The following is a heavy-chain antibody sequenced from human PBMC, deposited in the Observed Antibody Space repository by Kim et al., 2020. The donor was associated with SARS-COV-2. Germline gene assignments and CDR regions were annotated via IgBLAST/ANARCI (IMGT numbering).Heavy chain of an antibody. CDR3: ARTEGYCSSTSCYGSPPSFDY. D-gene: IGHD2-2*01. CDR2: IYYSGST. Sequence: SETLSLTCTVSGGSISSGDYYWSWIRQPPGKGLEWIGYIYYSGSTYYNPSLKSRVTISVDTSKNQFSLKLSSVTAADTAVYYCARTEGYCSSTSCYGSPPSFDYWGQGTLVTVSS. CDR1: GGSISSGDYY. V-gene: IGHV4-30-4*01. J-gene: IGHJ4*02.